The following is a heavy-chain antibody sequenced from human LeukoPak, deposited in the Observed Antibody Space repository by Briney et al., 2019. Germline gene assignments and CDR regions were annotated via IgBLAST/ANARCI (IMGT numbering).Heavy chain of an antibody. CDR2: IYTSGST. D-gene: IGHD1-7*01. J-gene: IGHJ5*02. CDR1: GGSFSGYY. CDR3: ARARGETITGTLPNWFDP. Sequence: SETLSLTCAVYGGSFSGYYWSWIRQPAGKGLEWIGRIYTSGSTNYNPSLKSRVTMSVDTSKNQFSLKLSSVTAADTAVYYCARARGETITGTLPNWFDPWGQGTLVTVSS. V-gene: IGHV4-59*10.